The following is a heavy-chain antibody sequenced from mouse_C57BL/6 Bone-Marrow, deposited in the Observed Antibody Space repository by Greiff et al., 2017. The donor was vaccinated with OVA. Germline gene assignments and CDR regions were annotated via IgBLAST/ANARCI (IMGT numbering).Heavy chain of an antibody. CDR1: GYTFTDYN. D-gene: IGHD1-1*01. J-gene: IGHJ2*01. CDR2: INPNNGGT. CDR3: ARSISLITTVVATDFDY. V-gene: IGHV1-18*01. Sequence: EVQLVESGPELVKPGASVKIPCKASGYTFTDYNMDWVKQSHGKSLEWIGDINPNNGGTIYNQKFKGKATLTVDKSSSTAYMELRSLTSEDTAVYYCARSISLITTVVATDFDYWGQGTTLTVSS.